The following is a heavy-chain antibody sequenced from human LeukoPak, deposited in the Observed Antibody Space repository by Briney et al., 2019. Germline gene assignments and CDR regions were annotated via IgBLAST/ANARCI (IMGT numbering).Heavy chain of an antibody. Sequence: ASVKVSCKASGYTFTGYYMHWVRQAPGQGLEWMGWINPNSGGTNYAQKFQGRVTMTRDTSISTAYMELSRLRSDDTAVYYCARPGAQYYYDSSGYYFHWDYWGQGTLVTVSS. CDR1: GYTFTGYY. CDR3: ARPGAQYYYDSSGYYFHWDY. J-gene: IGHJ4*02. CDR2: INPNSGGT. V-gene: IGHV1-2*02. D-gene: IGHD3-22*01.